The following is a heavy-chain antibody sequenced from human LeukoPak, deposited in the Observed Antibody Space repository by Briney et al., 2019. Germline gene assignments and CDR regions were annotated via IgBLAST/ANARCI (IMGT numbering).Heavy chain of an antibody. CDR2: IYYSGTT. CDR3: ARYRDSGGRLAFDI. CDR1: GGSISSDGYY. V-gene: IGHV4-31*03. J-gene: IGHJ3*02. D-gene: IGHD2-15*01. Sequence: SETLSLTCTVSGGSISSDGYYWSWIRQHPGKGLEWIGYIYYSGTTYYNPSLESRVTMSVDTSKNQFPLKLSSVTAADTAVYYCARYRDSGGRLAFDIWGQGTVVTVSS.